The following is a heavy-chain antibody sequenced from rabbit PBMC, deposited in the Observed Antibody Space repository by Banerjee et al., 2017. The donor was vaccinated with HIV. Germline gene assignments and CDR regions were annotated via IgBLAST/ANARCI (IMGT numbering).Heavy chain of an antibody. CDR2: INTGSSSA. V-gene: IGHV1S40*01. CDR3: ARGAYAFDP. J-gene: IGHJ2*01. CDR1: GIDFSSYYY. Sequence: QQLEESGGGLVKAGATLTLTCKASGIDFSSYYYLCWVRQAPGKGLEWTGCINTGSSSAYYASWVNGRFTISKTSSTTVTLQMPSLTAADTATYFCARGAYAFDPWGPGPLVTVS.